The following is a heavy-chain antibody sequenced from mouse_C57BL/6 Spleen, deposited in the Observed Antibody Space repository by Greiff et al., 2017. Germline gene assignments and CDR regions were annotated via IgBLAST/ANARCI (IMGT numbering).Heavy chain of an antibody. CDR1: GYTFTSYW. D-gene: IGHD2-14*01. CDR3: ARRYFAY. V-gene: IGHV1-59*01. Sequence: VKLQQPGAELVRPGPSVKLSCKASGYTFTSYWMHWVKQRPGQGLEWIGVIDPSDSYTNYNQKFKGKATLTVDTSSSTAYMQLSSLTSEDSAVYYCARRYFAYWGQGTLVTVSA. CDR2: IDPSDSYT. J-gene: IGHJ3*01.